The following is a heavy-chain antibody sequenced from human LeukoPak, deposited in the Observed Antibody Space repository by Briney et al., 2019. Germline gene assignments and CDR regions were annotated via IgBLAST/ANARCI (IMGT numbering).Heavy chain of an antibody. V-gene: IGHV4-39*01. Sequence: SETLSLTCTVSGGSISSHYWGWIRQPPGKGLEWIASIYYTGSTYYRPSLKSRVTISVDTSKNQFSLKVTSVTAADTALYYCARRKVGTTGDFDYWGQGTLVTVSS. D-gene: IGHD1-26*01. CDR2: IYYTGST. CDR3: ARRKVGTTGDFDY. CDR1: GGSISSHY. J-gene: IGHJ4*02.